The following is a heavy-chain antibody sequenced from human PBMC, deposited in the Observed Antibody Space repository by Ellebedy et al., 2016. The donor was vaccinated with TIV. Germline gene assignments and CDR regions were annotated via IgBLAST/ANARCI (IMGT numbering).Heavy chain of an antibody. D-gene: IGHD2-8*01. Sequence: MPSETLSLTCTVSGGSISSSSYYWGWIRQPPGKGLEWIGSIYYSGSTYYNPSLKSRVTISVDTSKNQFSLKLSSVTAADTAVYYCARAIVLMVYVAPGGMDVWGQGTTVTVSS. J-gene: IGHJ6*02. V-gene: IGHV4-39*01. CDR3: ARAIVLMVYVAPGGMDV. CDR2: IYYSGST. CDR1: GGSISSSSYY.